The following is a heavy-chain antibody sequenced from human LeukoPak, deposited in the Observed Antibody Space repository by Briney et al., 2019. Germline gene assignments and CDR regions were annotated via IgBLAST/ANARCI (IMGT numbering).Heavy chain of an antibody. D-gene: IGHD2-15*01. Sequence: ASETLSLTCTVSGYSISSGYYWGWIRQPPGKGLEWIGSIYHSGSTYYNPSLKSRVTISVDKSKNQFSLKLSSVTAADTAVYYCARRYCSGGSCYLNDYWGQGTLVTVSS. CDR3: ARRYCSGGSCYLNDY. CDR1: GYSISSGYY. V-gene: IGHV4-38-2*02. CDR2: IYHSGST. J-gene: IGHJ4*02.